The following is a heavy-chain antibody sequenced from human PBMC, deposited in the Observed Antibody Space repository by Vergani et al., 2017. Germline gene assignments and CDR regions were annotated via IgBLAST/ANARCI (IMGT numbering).Heavy chain of an antibody. D-gene: IGHD2-15*01. J-gene: IGHJ4*02. CDR3: ASKRGACRAAYCHSYDF. Sequence: QVQLQESGPGLVKPSETLSLTCTVSGDSVISTHYHWRWILQPPGKGLEWIGSMDYSGSTSYNPSLESRISISFETPKNQFSLRLTSVTAADTAVYYCASKRGACRAAYCHSYDFWGPGTLVGVSS. V-gene: IGHV4-39*01. CDR2: MDYSGST. CDR1: GDSVISTHYH.